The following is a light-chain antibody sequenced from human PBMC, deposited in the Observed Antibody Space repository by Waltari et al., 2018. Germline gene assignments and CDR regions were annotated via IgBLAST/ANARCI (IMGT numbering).Light chain of an antibody. J-gene: IGKJ3*01. CDR1: RGIRDD. Sequence: DIQMTQSPASLSASVGDRVTITCRASRGIRDDLGWYQQKPGKVPKRLIYSAFNLQSGVPSRFSGSGSETEFTLTISSLQPEDFATYYCQQSYSTPFTFGPGTKVDIK. V-gene: IGKV1-17*01. CDR3: QQSYSTPFT. CDR2: SAF.